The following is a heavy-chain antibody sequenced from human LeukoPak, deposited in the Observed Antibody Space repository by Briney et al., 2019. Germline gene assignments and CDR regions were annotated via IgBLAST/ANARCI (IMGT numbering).Heavy chain of an antibody. CDR3: TRGYSYGYTHWHFDY. Sequence: GGSLRLSCVGSGFTFRSHAMSWVRQAPEKGLEFVSGIYENGGTTYYADSVKGRFSISRDNSKNTLYLQMDSLRGEDTAVYYCTRGYSYGYTHWHFDYWGQGTLVTVSS. D-gene: IGHD5-18*01. J-gene: IGHJ4*02. CDR1: GFTFRSHA. CDR2: IYENGGTT. V-gene: IGHV3-23*01.